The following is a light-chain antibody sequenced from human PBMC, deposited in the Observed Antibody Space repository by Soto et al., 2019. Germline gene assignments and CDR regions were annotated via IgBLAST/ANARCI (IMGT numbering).Light chain of an antibody. J-gene: IGLJ3*02. CDR3: GTWDSSLIWV. CDR2: DNN. Sequence: QSVLTQPPSVSAAPGQTVTISCSGSSSNIGNNYVSWYQQLPGTAPKLLIYDNNKRPSGIPDRFSGSKSGTSATLGITGLQTGDEADYYCGTWDSSLIWVFGGGTKLTVL. V-gene: IGLV1-51*01. CDR1: SSNIGNNY.